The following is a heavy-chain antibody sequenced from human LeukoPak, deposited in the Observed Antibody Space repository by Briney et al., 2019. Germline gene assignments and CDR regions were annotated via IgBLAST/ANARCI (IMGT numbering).Heavy chain of an antibody. Sequence: PSETLSLTCAVYGGSFSGYYWSWIRQPPGKGLEWIGEINHSGSTNYNPSLKSRVTISVDTSKNQFSLKLSSVTAADTAVYYCARQSSSGYTNWFDPWGQGTLVTVSS. J-gene: IGHJ5*02. CDR1: GGSFSGYY. V-gene: IGHV4-34*01. CDR2: INHSGST. CDR3: ARQSSSGYTNWFDP. D-gene: IGHD3-22*01.